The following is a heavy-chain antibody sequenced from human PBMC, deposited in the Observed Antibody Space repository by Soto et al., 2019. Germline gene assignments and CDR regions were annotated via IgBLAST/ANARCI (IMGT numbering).Heavy chain of an antibody. Sequence: ASVKVSCKASGYTFTSYGISWVRQAPGQGLEWMGWISAYNGNTNYAQKLQGRVTMTTDTSTSTAYMELRSLRSDDTAVYYCARDLDSSGYYSHFDYWGQGXLVTVSS. CDR2: ISAYNGNT. J-gene: IGHJ4*02. CDR3: ARDLDSSGYYSHFDY. D-gene: IGHD3-22*01. CDR1: GYTFTSYG. V-gene: IGHV1-18*01.